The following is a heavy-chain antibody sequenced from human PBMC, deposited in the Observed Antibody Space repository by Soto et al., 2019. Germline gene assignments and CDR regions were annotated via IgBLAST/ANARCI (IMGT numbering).Heavy chain of an antibody. CDR2: ISYDGSNK. CDR1: GFTFSSYA. V-gene: IGHV3-30-3*01. CDR3: ARPHGGAGTRSRNAFDI. D-gene: IGHD1-26*01. Sequence: QVQLVESGGGVVQPGRSLRLSCAASGFTFSSYAMHWVRQAPGKGLEWVAVISYDGSNKYYADSVKGRFTISRDNSKKTLYLQMNRLRAEDTAVYYCARPHGGAGTRSRNAFDIWGQGTMVTVSS. J-gene: IGHJ3*02.